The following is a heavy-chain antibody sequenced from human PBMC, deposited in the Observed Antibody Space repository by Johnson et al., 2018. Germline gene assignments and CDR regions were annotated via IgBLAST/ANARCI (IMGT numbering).Heavy chain of an antibody. D-gene: IGHD3-10*01. CDR1: GGTFSTYA. Sequence: VQLVESGAEVKKPGSSVKVSCKASGGTFSTYAISWVRQAPGQGLEGMGGIIPIFGSANYAQKFQGRVTITADESTSTAYMELSSLSSEDTAVYYCAGEESTGEAYRGRSGLGCGATAGYYGAGDQVVVRGVMAHAFDIWGQGTMVTVSS. CDR3: AGEESTGEAYRGRSGLGCGATAGYYGAGDQVVVRGVMAHAFDI. J-gene: IGHJ3*02. V-gene: IGHV1-69*01. CDR2: IIPIFGSA.